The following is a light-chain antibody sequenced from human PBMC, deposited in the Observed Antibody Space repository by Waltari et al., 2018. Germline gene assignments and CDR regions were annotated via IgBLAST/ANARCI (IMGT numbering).Light chain of an antibody. V-gene: IGKV3-20*01. CDR3: QQYGSAQYT. CDR1: QSVSSSY. Sequence: DIVLTQSPVTLSLSPGERATLSCRASQSVSSSYLAGYQQKPGQAPRLLIYGASSRATGIPDRFSGSGSGTDFTLTISRLEPEDFAVYYWQQYGSAQYTFGQGTKLEIK. J-gene: IGKJ2*01. CDR2: GAS.